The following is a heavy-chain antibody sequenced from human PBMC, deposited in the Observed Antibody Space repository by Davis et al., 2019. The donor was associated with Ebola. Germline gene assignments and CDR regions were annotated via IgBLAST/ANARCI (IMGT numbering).Heavy chain of an antibody. CDR1: GFTFSSYA. V-gene: IGHV3-30-3*01. Sequence: PGGSLRLSCAASGFTFSSYAMHWVRQAPGKGLEWVAVISYDGSNKYYADSVKGRFTISRDNSKNTLYLQMNSLRAEDTAVYYCASPKTPSYSGSYSEDDYWGQEPWSPSPQ. J-gene: IGHJ4*01. CDR2: ISYDGSNK. CDR3: ASPKTPSYSGSYSEDDY. D-gene: IGHD1-26*01.